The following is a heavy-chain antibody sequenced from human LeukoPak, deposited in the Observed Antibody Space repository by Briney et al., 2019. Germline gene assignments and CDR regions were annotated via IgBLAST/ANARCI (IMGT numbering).Heavy chain of an antibody. J-gene: IGHJ3*02. CDR2: IQHDGGRK. D-gene: IGHD3-10*01. CDR1: GFNIEGHN. CDR3: ARDFGSGRYAFDI. Sequence: GGSLKLSCAASGFNIEGHNMHWVRQAPGKGLEWVSFIQHDGGRKWYVDSVKGRFTISRDNSKNTLSLQMNDLRLEDTAVYYCARDFGSGRYAFDIWGQGTIVTVSS. V-gene: IGHV3-30*02.